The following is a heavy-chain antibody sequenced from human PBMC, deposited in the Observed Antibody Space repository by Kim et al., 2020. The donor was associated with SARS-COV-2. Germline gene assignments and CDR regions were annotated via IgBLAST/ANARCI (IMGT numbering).Heavy chain of an antibody. D-gene: IGHD2-21*02. CDR3: ARGSPFSVTAMSFAAY. CDR1: GYTFTSYA. J-gene: IGHJ4*02. CDR2: INTNTGNP. Sequence: ASVKVSCKASGYTFTSYAMNWVRQAPGQGLEWMGWINTNTGNPTYAQGFTGRFVFSLDTSVSTAYLQISSLKAEDTAVYYCARGSPFSVTAMSFAAYWGQGTLVTVSS. V-gene: IGHV7-4-1*02.